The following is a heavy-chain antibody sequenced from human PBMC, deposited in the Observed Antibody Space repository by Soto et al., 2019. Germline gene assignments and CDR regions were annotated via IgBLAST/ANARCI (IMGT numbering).Heavy chain of an antibody. CDR1: GFTFSGSA. CDR3: IRRGEYYDFWSGYYTGAPFDY. V-gene: IGHV3-73*01. Sequence: PGGSLRLSCAASGFTFSGSAMHWVRQASGKGLEWVGRIRSKANSYATAYAASVKGRFTISRDDSKNTAYLQMNSLKTEDTAVYYFIRRGEYYDFWSGYYTGAPFDYWGQGTLVTVSS. D-gene: IGHD3-3*01. CDR2: IRSKANSYAT. J-gene: IGHJ4*02.